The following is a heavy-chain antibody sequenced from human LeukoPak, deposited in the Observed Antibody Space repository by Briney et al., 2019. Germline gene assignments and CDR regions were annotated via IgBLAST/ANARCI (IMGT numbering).Heavy chain of an antibody. CDR2: INQDGSEK. Sequence: GGSLRLSCAASGFTFGTYWMNWVRRAPGRGLEWVANINQDGSEKYYVDSVKGRFTISRDNAKNSLYLQMNSLRAEDTAVYYCARAGSLWFGESKLDYWGQGTLVTVSS. D-gene: IGHD3-10*01. V-gene: IGHV3-7*01. CDR3: ARAGSLWFGESKLDY. CDR1: GFTFGTYW. J-gene: IGHJ4*02.